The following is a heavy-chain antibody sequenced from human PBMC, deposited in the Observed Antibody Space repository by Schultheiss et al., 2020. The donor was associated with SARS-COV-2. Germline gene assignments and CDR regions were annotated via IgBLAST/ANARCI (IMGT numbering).Heavy chain of an antibody. CDR3: AKEEGAGSSSIEYAFDI. D-gene: IGHD6-6*01. CDR1: GYTFTGYY. V-gene: IGHV1-2*02. J-gene: IGHJ3*02. CDR2: INPNSGGT. Sequence: ASVKVSCKASGYTFTGYYMHWVRQAPGQGLEWMGWINPNSGGTNYAQKFQGRVTMTRDTSISTAYMELSRLRSDDTAVYYCAKEEGAGSSSIEYAFDIWGQGTMVTVSS.